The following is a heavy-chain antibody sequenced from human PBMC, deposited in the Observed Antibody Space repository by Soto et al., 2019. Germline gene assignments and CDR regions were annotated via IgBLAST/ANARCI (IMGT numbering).Heavy chain of an antibody. V-gene: IGHV3-21*01. CDR1: GFTFSSYS. J-gene: IGHJ3*02. CDR2: ISSSSSYI. Sequence: ESGGGLVKPGGSLRLSCAASGFTFSSYSMNWVRQAPGKGLEWVSSISSSSSYIYYADSVKGRFTISRDNAKNSLYLQMNSLRAEDTAVYYCATIFGVVILDAFDIWGQGTMVTVSS. D-gene: IGHD3-3*01. CDR3: ATIFGVVILDAFDI.